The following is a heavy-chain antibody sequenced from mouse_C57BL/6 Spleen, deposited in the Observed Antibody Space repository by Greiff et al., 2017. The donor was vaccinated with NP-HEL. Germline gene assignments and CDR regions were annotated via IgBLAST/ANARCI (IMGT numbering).Heavy chain of an antibody. J-gene: IGHJ3*01. CDR3: ARGVVLAWFAY. V-gene: IGHV1-26*01. CDR1: GYTFTDYY. Sequence: EVQLQQSGPELVKPGASVKISCKASGYTFTDYYMNWVKQSHGKSLEWIGDINPNNGGTSYNQKFKGKATFTVDTSSSTAYMELRSLTSEDSAVYYCARGVVLAWFAYWGQGTLVTVSA. D-gene: IGHD1-1*01. CDR2: INPNNGGT.